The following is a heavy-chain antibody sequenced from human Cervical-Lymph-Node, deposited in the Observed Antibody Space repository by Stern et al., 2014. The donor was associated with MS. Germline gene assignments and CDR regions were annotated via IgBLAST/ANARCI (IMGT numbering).Heavy chain of an antibody. CDR2: LRGRGGST. J-gene: IGHJ1*01. D-gene: IGHD3-3*01. CDR3: AKDLYPIRFLEWPHPPFEH. Sequence: EVQLVESWGGLVQPGGSLRLSCAASGFTFSSYAMSWVRQAPGKGLEWVSALRGRGGSTCYADSVKGRFTISRDNSKNTLDLQMNSLRAEDTAVYYCAKDLYPIRFLEWPHPPFEHWGQGTLVTVSS. CDR1: GFTFSSYA. V-gene: IGHV3-23*04.